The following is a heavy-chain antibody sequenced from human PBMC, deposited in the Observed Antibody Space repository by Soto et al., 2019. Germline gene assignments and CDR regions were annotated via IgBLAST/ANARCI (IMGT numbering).Heavy chain of an antibody. V-gene: IGHV3-23*01. D-gene: IGHD3-16*01. CDR3: AKGGQMSY. CDR2: ISGSVGTT. J-gene: IGHJ4*02. Sequence: GGSLRLSCAASGFSFNGNAMTWVRQAPGKGLEWVASISGSVGTTYYADSVKGRFTISRDNSRSTLYLQMISLRAEDTALYYCAKGGQMSYWGQGTTVTVSS. CDR1: GFSFNGNA.